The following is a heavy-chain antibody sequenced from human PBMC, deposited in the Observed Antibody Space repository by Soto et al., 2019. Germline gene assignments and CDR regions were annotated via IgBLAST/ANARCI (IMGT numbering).Heavy chain of an antibody. CDR3: ARDVYYFDRRGYPVGTEGFDI. V-gene: IGHV1-18*01. J-gene: IGHJ3*02. CDR2: ISDYNGNT. Sequence: QVQLVQSGAEVKKPGASVKVSCKASGYTFTNYGISWVRQAPGQGLEWMGWISDYNGNTKYAQKVQGRVTMTTDRSTSTAYMELRSLRSDDTAIYFCARDVYYFDRRGYPVGTEGFDIWGQGTMVTVSS. D-gene: IGHD3-22*01. CDR1: GYTFTNYG.